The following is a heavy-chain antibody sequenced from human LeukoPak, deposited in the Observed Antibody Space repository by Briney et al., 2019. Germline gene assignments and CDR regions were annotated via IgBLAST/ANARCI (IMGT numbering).Heavy chain of an antibody. V-gene: IGHV5-51*01. J-gene: IGHJ5*02. Sequence: GESLKISCKGSGYSFTSYWIGWVRQMPGKGLEWMGIIYPGDSDTRYSPSFQGQVTISADKSISTAYLQWSSPKASDTAMYYCARIIAAAGPYNWFDPWGQGTLVTVSS. CDR1: GYSFTSYW. D-gene: IGHD6-13*01. CDR3: ARIIAAAGPYNWFDP. CDR2: IYPGDSDT.